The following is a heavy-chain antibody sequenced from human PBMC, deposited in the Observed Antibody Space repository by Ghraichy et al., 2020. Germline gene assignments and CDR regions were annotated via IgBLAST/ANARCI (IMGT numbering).Heavy chain of an antibody. V-gene: IGHV4-39*01. CDR2: IYYSGST. J-gene: IGHJ5*02. D-gene: IGHD1-26*01. Sequence: SETLSLTCTVSGDSIRSSGYYWGWIRQPPGRGLEWIGSIYYSGSTYYNPSLKSRVTISVDTSKNQFSLKLSSVTATDTAVYYCERHRGSYNWFDPWGQGTLVTVSS. CDR3: ERHRGSYNWFDP. CDR1: GDSIRSSGYY.